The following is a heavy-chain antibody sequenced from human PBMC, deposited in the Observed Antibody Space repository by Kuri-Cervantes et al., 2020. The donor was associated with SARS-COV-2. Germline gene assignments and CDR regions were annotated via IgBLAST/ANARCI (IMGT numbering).Heavy chain of an antibody. CDR3: ARGDQELRMVWYFDL. J-gene: IGHJ2*01. CDR1: GFTFSSYG. D-gene: IGHD7-27*01. Sequence: AGSMRPACAAAGFTFSSYGMHWVRQAPGKGLEWVAFIRYDGSNKYYADSVKGRFTISRDNSKNTLYLQMNSLRAEDTAVYYCARGDQELRMVWYFDLWGRGTLVTVSS. CDR2: IRYDGSNK. V-gene: IGHV3-30*02.